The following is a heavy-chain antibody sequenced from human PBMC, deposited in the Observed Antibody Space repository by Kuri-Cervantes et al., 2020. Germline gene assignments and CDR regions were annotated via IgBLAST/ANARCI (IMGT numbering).Heavy chain of an antibody. CDR2: INAGNGNT. D-gene: IGHD5-12*01. J-gene: IGHJ6*03. V-gene: IGHV1-3*01. Sequence: ASVKVSCKASGYTFTNYAIHWVRQAPGQRLEWMGWINAGNGNTKYSQKFQGRVTITRDTSASTAYMELSSLRSEDTAVYYCARSHSGYGSPPYYYYYYMDVWGEGTTVTVSS. CDR3: ARSHSGYGSPPYYYYYYMDV. CDR1: GYTFTNYA.